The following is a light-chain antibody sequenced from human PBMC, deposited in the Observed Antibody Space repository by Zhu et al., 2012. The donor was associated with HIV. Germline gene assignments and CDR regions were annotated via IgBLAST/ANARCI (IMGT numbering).Light chain of an antibody. CDR2: DAS. Sequence: EIVLTQSPATLSLSPGERATLSCRASQSVNSYLAWYQQKPGQAPRLLIYDASNRATGIPARFSGSGSGTDFTLTISSLQPEDFAVYFCQQYNNWPPLFTFGPGTKVDIK. V-gene: IGKV3-11*01. J-gene: IGKJ3*01. CDR1: QSVNSY. CDR3: QQYNNWPPLFT.